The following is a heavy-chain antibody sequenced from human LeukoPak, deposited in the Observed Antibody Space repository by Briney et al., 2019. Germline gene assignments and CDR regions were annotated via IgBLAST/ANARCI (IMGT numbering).Heavy chain of an antibody. CDR2: ISTSSNNI. D-gene: IGHD4-11*01. CDR3: ARSTAY. J-gene: IGHJ4*02. V-gene: IGHV3-48*02. Sequence: GGSLRLSCAASRFTFSIYNMNWVRQAPGKGLEWVSYISTSSNNIYYADSVKGRFTISRDNAKNSLYLQMNSLRDEDTAVYYCARSTAYWGQGTLVTVSS. CDR1: RFTFSIYN.